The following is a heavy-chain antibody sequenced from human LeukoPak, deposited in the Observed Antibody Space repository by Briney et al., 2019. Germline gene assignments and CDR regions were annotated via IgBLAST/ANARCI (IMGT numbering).Heavy chain of an antibody. Sequence: GGSLRLSCAASGFTFSCYAMLWVRQAPGKGLEWVAFIQYDGRNKCCADSVKGRFTVSRDNSKNTLYLQMNSLRVEDTAIYYCAKDKNDSGDYSSMDVWAKGPRSPSP. CDR1: GFTFSCYA. CDR3: AKDKNDSGDYSSMDV. V-gene: IGHV3-30*02. D-gene: IGHD4-17*01. J-gene: IGHJ6*03. CDR2: IQYDGRNK.